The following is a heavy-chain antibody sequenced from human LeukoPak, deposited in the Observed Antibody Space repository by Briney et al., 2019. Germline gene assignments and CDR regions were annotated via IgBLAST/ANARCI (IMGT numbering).Heavy chain of an antibody. V-gene: IGHV4-59*01. CDR3: ARAPPNYDFWSGYYTGWYFDL. CDR1: GGSISSYY. Sequence: SETLSLTCTVSGGSISSYYWSWIRQPPGKGLEWIGYIYYSGSTNYNPSLKSRVTISVDTSKNQFSLKLSSVTAADTAVYYCARAPPNYDFWSGYYTGWYFDLWGRGTLVTVSS. D-gene: IGHD3-3*01. CDR2: IYYSGST. J-gene: IGHJ2*01.